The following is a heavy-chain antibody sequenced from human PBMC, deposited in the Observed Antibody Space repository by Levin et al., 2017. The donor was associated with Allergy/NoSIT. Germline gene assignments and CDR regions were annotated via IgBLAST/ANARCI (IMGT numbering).Heavy chain of an antibody. CDR2: INSDGSRT. V-gene: IGHV3-74*01. CDR1: GFTFSRYW. J-gene: IGHJ4*02. Sequence: GESLKISCAVSGFTFSRYWMHWVRQAPGKGLVWVSRINSDGSRTDYADSVKGRFTISRDNAKNTLYLQMNSLRAEDTAVYYCAKDQTTLDYWGQGTLVTVSS. D-gene: IGHD1-7*01. CDR3: AKDQTTLDY.